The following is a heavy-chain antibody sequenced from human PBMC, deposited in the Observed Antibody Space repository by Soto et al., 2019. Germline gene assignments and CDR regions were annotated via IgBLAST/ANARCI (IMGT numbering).Heavy chain of an antibody. CDR2: MNAKSGDT. CDR3: ARGGSSVVGAAVY. CDR1: GYTFTDYG. J-gene: IGHJ4*02. D-gene: IGHD1-26*01. Sequence: QVQLVQSGAEVKMPGASVKVSCKASGYTFTDYGINWVRQATGQGLEWMGWMNAKSGDTGYAQKFQGRVSMTRATSISTAYRELNSVKSEDTAVYYWARGGSSVVGAAVYWGQGTLVTVSS. V-gene: IGHV1-8*01.